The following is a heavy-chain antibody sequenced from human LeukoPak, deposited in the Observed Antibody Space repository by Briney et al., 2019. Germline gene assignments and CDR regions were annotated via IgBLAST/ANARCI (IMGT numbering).Heavy chain of an antibody. CDR2: SSSSGSTI. Sequence: GGSLRLSCAASGCTFSSYGMHWVRKAPGKGLERVSYSSSSGSTIYYADSVKGRFTISRDNAKNSLYLQMNSLRAEDTAVYYCAELGITMIGGVWGKGTTVTISS. J-gene: IGHJ6*04. CDR1: GCTFSSYG. D-gene: IGHD3-10*02. V-gene: IGHV3-48*04. CDR3: AELGITMIGGV.